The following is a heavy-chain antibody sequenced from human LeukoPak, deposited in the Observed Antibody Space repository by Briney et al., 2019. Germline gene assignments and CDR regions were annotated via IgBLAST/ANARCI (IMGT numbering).Heavy chain of an antibody. J-gene: IGHJ4*02. D-gene: IGHD6-19*01. CDR2: IYYSGST. V-gene: IGHV4-39*01. Sequence: SETLSLTCTVSGGSISSSSYYWGWIRQTPEKGLEWIGTIYYSGSTYYNPSLKSRVTISVDTSKNQFSLKLSSVTAADTAVYYCARHRDSSGWTGDDYFDYWGQGTLVTVSS. CDR1: GGSISSSSYY. CDR3: ARHRDSSGWTGDDYFDY.